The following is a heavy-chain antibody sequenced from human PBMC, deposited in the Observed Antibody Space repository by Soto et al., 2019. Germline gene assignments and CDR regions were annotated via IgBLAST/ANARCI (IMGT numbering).Heavy chain of an antibody. V-gene: IGHV1-58*01. CDR3: AAEDVGNNWNYGYYYGMDV. J-gene: IGHJ6*02. CDR2: IVVGSGNT. Sequence: SVKVSCKASGYTFSNYAVYWVRQAPGQRLEWMGWIVVGSGNTNYAQKFQERVTITRDMSTSTAYMELSSLRSEDTAVYYCAAEDVGNNWNYGYYYGMDVWGQGTTVTVSS. D-gene: IGHD1-7*01. CDR1: GYTFSNYA.